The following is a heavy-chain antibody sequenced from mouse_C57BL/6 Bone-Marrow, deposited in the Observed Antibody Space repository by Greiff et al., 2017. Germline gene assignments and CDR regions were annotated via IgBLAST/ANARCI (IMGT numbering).Heavy chain of an antibody. Sequence: LVESGAELVKPGASVKISCKASGYAFSSYWMNWVKQRPGKGLEWIGQIYPGDGDTNYNGKFKGKATLTADKSSSTAYMRLSSLTSEDSAVYFCGYGSSFYYAMDYWGQGTSVTVSS. D-gene: IGHD1-1*01. CDR2: IYPGDGDT. J-gene: IGHJ4*01. CDR1: GYAFSSYW. CDR3: GYGSSFYYAMDY. V-gene: IGHV1-80*01.